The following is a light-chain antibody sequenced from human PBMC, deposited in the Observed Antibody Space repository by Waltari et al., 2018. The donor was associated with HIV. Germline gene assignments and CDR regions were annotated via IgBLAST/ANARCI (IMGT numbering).Light chain of an antibody. CDR1: SGSISSNS. J-gene: IGLJ2*01. CDR2: KDD. CDR3: QSYDNENPVL. V-gene: IGLV6-57*01. Sequence: NFMLTQPHSVSESPGKTVTVSCTRSSGSISSNSVQWSQQRPGSSPTTVIYKDDQRPSGVPDRFSGSIDSSSNSASLTISGLRPEDEADYYCQSYDNENPVLFGGGTKLTVL.